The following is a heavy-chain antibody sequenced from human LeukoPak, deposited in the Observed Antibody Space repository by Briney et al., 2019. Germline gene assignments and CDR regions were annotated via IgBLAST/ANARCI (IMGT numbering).Heavy chain of an antibody. CDR2: ISSSGHLA. CDR1: GFAFSSFA. Sequence: PGRSLRLSCAASGFAFSSFAISWVRQAPGRGLEWVSGISSSGHLAFYADSVQGRFSVSRDNSRNTLYLQMDSLRAEDTALYYCAKEVVMTTAPFGYSFDSWGQGTLVTVSS. V-gene: IGHV3-23*01. D-gene: IGHD3-22*01. J-gene: IGHJ4*02. CDR3: AKEVVMTTAPFGYSFDS.